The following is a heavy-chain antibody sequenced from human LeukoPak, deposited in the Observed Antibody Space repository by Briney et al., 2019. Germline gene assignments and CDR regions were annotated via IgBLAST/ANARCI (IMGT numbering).Heavy chain of an antibody. CDR3: ARDLQWLVGYFDY. J-gene: IGHJ4*02. D-gene: IGHD6-19*01. CDR2: ISSSGSTI. CDR1: GFTFSDYY. V-gene: IGHV3-11*04. Sequence: GGSLRLSCAASGFTFSDYYMSWIRQAPGKGLEWVSYISSSGSTIYYADSVKGRFAISRDNAKNSLYLQMNSLRAEDTAVYYCARDLQWLVGYFDYWGQGTLVTVSS.